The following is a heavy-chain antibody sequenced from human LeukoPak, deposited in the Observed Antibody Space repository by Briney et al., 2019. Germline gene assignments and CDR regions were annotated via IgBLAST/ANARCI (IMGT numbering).Heavy chain of an antibody. D-gene: IGHD4-17*01. V-gene: IGHV1-2*02. CDR2: INPNSGGT. CDR1: GYTFTGYY. CDR3: ARLSTTVTSGPYYYYYYMDV. J-gene: IGHJ6*03. Sequence: ASVKVSCKASGYTFTGYYMHWVRQAPGQELEWMGWINPNSGGTNYAQKFQGRVTMTRDTSISTAYMELSRLRSDDTAVYYCARLSTTVTSGPYYYYYYMDVWGKGTTVTISS.